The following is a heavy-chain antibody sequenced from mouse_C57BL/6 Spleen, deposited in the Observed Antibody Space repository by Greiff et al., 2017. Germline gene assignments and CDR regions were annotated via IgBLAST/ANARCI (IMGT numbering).Heavy chain of an antibody. J-gene: IGHJ2*01. CDR3: VRLGRGYFDY. V-gene: IGHV10-1*01. CDR2: IRSKSNNYAT. CDR1: GFSFNTYA. Sequence: DVQLQESGGGLVQPKGSLKLSCAASGFSFNTYAMNWVRQAPGKGLEWVARIRSKSNNYATYYADSVKDRFTISRDDSESMLYLQMNNLKTEDTAMYYCVRLGRGYFDYWGQGTTLTVSS.